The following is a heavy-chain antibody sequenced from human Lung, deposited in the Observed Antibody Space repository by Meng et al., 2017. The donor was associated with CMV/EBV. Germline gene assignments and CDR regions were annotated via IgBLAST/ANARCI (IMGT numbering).Heavy chain of an antibody. D-gene: IGHD1-14*01. Sequence: SVKVSCKASGGTFSSYTVSWVRQAPGQGLEWMGRIIPILGIANYAQKFQGRVTITADKSTSTAYMELSSLRSEDTAVYYCAREGRNFYGMDVWGQGTTVTVSS. J-gene: IGHJ6*02. CDR1: GGTFSSYT. V-gene: IGHV1-69*04. CDR3: AREGRNFYGMDV. CDR2: IIPILGIA.